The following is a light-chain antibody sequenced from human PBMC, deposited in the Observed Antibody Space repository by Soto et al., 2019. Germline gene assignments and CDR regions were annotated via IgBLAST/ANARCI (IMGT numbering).Light chain of an antibody. Sequence: EIVLTQSPGTLSLSPGERATLSCRASQSVSNDYLAWYQQKSGQAPRLLIHGASSRATGIPDRLSGSGSGTDFTLTISRLEPEDFAVYYCQQYGSSGTFGQGTKVDIK. J-gene: IGKJ1*01. CDR2: GAS. CDR1: QSVSNDY. V-gene: IGKV3-20*01. CDR3: QQYGSSGT.